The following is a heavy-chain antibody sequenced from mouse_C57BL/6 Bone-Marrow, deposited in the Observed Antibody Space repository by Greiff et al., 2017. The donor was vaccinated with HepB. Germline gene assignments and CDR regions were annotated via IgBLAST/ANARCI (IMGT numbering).Heavy chain of an antibody. D-gene: IGHD2-4*01. V-gene: IGHV1-55*01. J-gene: IGHJ1*03. CDR2: IYPGSGST. CDR3: ARYYYDYLYWYFDV. CDR1: GYTFTSYW. Sequence: QVQLQQPGAELVKPGASVKMSCKASGYTFTSYWITWVKQRPGQGLEWIGDIYPGSGSTNYNEKFKSKATLTVDTSSSTAYMQLSSLTSEDSAVYYCARYYYDYLYWYFDVWGTGTTVTVSS.